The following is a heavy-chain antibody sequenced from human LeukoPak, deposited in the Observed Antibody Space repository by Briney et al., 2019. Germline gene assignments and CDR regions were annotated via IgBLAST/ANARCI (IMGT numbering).Heavy chain of an antibody. J-gene: IGHJ4*02. CDR3: ARDRRIVGATFDY. CDR2: INPNSGGT. Sequence: ASVKVSCKASGYTFTGYYMHWVRQAPGQGLEWMGWINPNSGGTNYAQKFQGRVTMTRDTSISTAYMELSRLRSDDTAVYYCARDRRIVGATFDYWGQGTLVTVSS. CDR1: GYTFTGYY. V-gene: IGHV1-2*02. D-gene: IGHD1-26*01.